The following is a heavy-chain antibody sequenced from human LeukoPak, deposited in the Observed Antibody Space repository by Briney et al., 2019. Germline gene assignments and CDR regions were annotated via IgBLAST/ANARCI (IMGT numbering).Heavy chain of an antibody. CDR3: ARRAAAGTPYYYYGMDV. CDR2: ISYDGSNK. CDR1: GFTFSSYA. J-gene: IGHJ6*02. D-gene: IGHD6-13*01. V-gene: IGHV3-30-3*01. Sequence: GRSLRLSCAASGFTFSSYAMHWVRQAPGKGLEWVAVISYDGSNKYYADSVKGRFTISRDNSKNTLYLQMNSLRAEDTAVYYCARRAAAGTPYYYYGMDVWGQGTTVTVS.